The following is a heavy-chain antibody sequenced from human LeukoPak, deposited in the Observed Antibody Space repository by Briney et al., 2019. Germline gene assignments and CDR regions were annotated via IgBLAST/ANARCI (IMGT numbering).Heavy chain of an antibody. J-gene: IGHJ4*02. CDR1: GFTFSSYA. D-gene: IGHD3-10*01. CDR3: AKGYYGSGSYYFVY. V-gene: IGHV3-23*01. Sequence: GGSLRLSCAAAGFTFSSYAMSWVRQAPGKGLEWVSAISGSGGSTYYADSVKGRFTISRDNSKNTLYLQMNSLRAEDTAVYYCAKGYYGSGSYYFVYWGQGTLVTVSS. CDR2: ISGSGGST.